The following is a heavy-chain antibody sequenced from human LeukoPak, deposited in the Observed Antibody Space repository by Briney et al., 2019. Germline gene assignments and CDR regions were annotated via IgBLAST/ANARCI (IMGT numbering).Heavy chain of an antibody. CDR1: GYTFTAYY. CDR2: IYSKNGDT. J-gene: IGHJ5*02. V-gene: IGHV1-2*02. D-gene: IGHD2-15*01. CDR3: ASEAYCSGGRCSVQRVAS. Sequence: ASVKVSCKASGYTFTAYYMHWVRQAPGQGLEWMGWIYSKNGDTKYAQKFQSRLTITRDTSIGIAYMELRSLTSDDTAVYCASEAYCSGGRCSVQRVASWGQGTPVTVSS.